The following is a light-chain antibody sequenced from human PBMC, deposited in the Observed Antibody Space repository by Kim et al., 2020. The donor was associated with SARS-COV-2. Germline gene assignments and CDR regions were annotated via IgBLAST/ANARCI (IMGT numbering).Light chain of an antibody. CDR2: SNN. V-gene: IGLV1-44*01. J-gene: IGLJ1*01. Sequence: QSVLTQPPSASGTPGQRATISCSGSSSNIGSNTVNWYQQLQGTAPKLLIYSNNQRPSGVPDRFSGSKSGTSASLAISGRQPEDDADYYCAAWDDSLNGYVFGNGTKVTVL. CDR1: SSNIGSNT. CDR3: AAWDDSLNGYV.